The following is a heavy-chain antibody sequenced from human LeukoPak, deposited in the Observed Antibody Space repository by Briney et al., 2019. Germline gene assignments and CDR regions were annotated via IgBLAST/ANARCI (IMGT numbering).Heavy chain of an antibody. CDR3: AKDLGGLHDWFDP. Sequence: QPGGSLRLSCAASGFTFSSYGMHWVRQAPGKGLEWVAFIRYDGGNKYYADSVKGRFTISRDNSKNTLYLQMNGLRAEDTAVYYCAKDLGGLHDWFDPWGQGTLVTVSS. V-gene: IGHV3-30*02. D-gene: IGHD3-16*01. CDR1: GFTFSSYG. CDR2: IRYDGGNK. J-gene: IGHJ5*02.